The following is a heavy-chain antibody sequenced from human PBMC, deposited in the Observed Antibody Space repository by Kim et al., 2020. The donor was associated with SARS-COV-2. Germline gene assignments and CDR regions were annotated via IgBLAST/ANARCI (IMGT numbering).Heavy chain of an antibody. J-gene: IGHJ4*02. CDR3: TRGGRPIL. Sequence: GKKQYDASVKGRLTISRDESKSSAYLQMNSLKTEDTAVYYCTRGGRPILWGQGTLVTVSS. CDR2: GKK. D-gene: IGHD3-3*01. V-gene: IGHV3-49*02.